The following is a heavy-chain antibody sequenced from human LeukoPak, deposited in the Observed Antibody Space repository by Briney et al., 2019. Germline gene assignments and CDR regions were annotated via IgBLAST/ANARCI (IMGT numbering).Heavy chain of an antibody. D-gene: IGHD6-13*01. Sequence: PGASLRLSCAASGFTFSSYAMSWVRQAPGKGLEGVSAISGSGGSTYYADSVKGRFTISRDNSKNTLYLQMNSLRAEDTAVYYCAKSSPPYSSSWYGYWGQGTLVTVSS. CDR2: ISGSGGST. J-gene: IGHJ4*02. CDR3: AKSSPPYSSSWYGY. CDR1: GFTFSSYA. V-gene: IGHV3-23*01.